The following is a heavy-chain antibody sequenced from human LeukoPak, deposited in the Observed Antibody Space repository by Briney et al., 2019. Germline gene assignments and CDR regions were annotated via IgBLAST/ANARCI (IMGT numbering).Heavy chain of an antibody. D-gene: IGHD3-3*01. Sequence: GGSLRLSCAASGFTFSSDSMNWVRQAPGKGLEWVSSISSSSSYIYYADSVKGRFTISRDNAKNSLYLQMNSLRAEDTAVYYCARDPGWDFWSGYKSGVSDWFDPWGQGTLVTVSS. J-gene: IGHJ5*02. CDR3: ARDPGWDFWSGYKSGVSDWFDP. CDR2: ISSSSSYI. V-gene: IGHV3-21*01. CDR1: GFTFSSDS.